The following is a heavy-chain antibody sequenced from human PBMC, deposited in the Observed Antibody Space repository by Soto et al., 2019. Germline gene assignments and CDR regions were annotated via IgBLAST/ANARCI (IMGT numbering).Heavy chain of an antibody. J-gene: IGHJ3*01. Sequence: GXPVEGSFRASSSTFTTYYMHWVRQAPAQRLEWMGTLNPRYGSRSYAQKFQCRVTMTMDTSTTTVYMGLRGLRSEDTAAYYCGRDSAGAACLDAFDRWGQGTMVTV. CDR2: LNPRYGSR. V-gene: IGHV1-46*01. CDR1: SSTFTTYY. D-gene: IGHD1-26*01. CDR3: GRDSAGAACLDAFDR.